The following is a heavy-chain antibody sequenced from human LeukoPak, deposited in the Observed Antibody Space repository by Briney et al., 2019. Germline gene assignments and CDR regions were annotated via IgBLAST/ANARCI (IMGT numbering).Heavy chain of an antibody. J-gene: IGHJ4*02. V-gene: IGHV4-30-4*08. D-gene: IGHD2-15*01. CDR1: GGSIGSGDYY. CDR2: IYYSGTT. Sequence: SETLSLTCTVSGGSIGSGDYYWSWIRQPPGKGLEWIGYIYYSGTTYYNPSLKSRLSISVDTSKNHFSLTLSSVTAADTAVYYCARARSCSGGTCFRSFDYWGQGTLVTVFS. CDR3: ARARSCSGGTCFRSFDY.